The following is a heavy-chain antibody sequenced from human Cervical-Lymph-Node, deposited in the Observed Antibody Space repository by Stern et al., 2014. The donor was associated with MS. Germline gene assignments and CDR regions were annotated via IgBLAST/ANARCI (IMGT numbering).Heavy chain of an antibody. CDR2: IRNSGQSI. CDR3: ARRKRSYDY. Sequence: VQLVESGGGLVKPGGSLRLSCAGSGFRFSDFYMTWIRKSPERGLEWVSYIRNSGQSIYYADSVKGRFTISRDTAKNSLYLEMNSPRVEDAGTYYCARRKRSYDYWGQGTLVTVSS. J-gene: IGHJ4*02. V-gene: IGHV3-11*01. CDR1: GFRFSDFY.